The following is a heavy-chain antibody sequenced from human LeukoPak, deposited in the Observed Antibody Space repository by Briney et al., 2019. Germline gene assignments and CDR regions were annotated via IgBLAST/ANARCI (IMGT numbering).Heavy chain of an antibody. J-gene: IGHJ4*02. CDR3: ARDRDGYNSFDF. D-gene: IGHD5-24*01. CDR1: GFPFSSYW. CDR2: LNRDGSST. V-gene: IGHV3-74*01. Sequence: GGSLRLSCAASGFPFSSYWMHWVRQAPGKGLVWVARLNRDGSSTNYADSVKGRFNISRDNAKNTLHLQMNSLRVEDTAVYYCARDRDGYNSFDFWGQGTLVTVSS.